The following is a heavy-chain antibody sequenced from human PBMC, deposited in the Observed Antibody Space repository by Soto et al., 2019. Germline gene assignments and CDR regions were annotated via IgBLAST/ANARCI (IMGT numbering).Heavy chain of an antibody. CDR2: ISSSSSYI. CDR1: GFTFSSYS. V-gene: IGHV3-21*01. Sequence: LRLSCAASGFTFSSYSMNWVRQAPGKGLEWVSSISSSSSYIYYADSVKGRFTISRDNAKNSLYLQMNSLRAEDTAVYYCARGGSSSSYYYYGMDVWGQGTTVTVS. CDR3: ARGGSSSSYYYYGMDV. D-gene: IGHD6-6*01. J-gene: IGHJ6*02.